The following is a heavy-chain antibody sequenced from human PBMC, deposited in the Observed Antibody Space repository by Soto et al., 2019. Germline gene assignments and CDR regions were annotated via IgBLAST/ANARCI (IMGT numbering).Heavy chain of an antibody. J-gene: IGHJ3*02. Sequence: EVQLVESGGGLVQPGGSLRLSCAVSGFTFSSYTMNWVRQAPGKGLAWVSYISSSGTTIYYADSVKGRFTISRDNAKESLYLQMNSLRAEDTAVYYCARYFSGGFEIWGQGTMVSVSA. CDR3: ARYFSGGFEI. CDR1: GFTFSSYT. D-gene: IGHD2-15*01. CDR2: ISSSGTTI. V-gene: IGHV3-48*01.